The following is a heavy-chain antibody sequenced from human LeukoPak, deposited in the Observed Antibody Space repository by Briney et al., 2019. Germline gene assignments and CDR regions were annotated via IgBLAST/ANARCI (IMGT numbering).Heavy chain of an antibody. Sequence: ASVKVSCKASGYTFTVYYMHWMRHAPGQGLEWMGWINPNSGGTNYAQKFQGRVTMTRDTSISTAYMELSRLRSDDTAVYYCARASDCGGDCYSMCSLFFQHWGQGTLVTVSS. D-gene: IGHD2-21*02. CDR1: GYTFTVYY. J-gene: IGHJ1*01. CDR2: INPNSGGT. CDR3: ARASDCGGDCYSMCSLFFQH. V-gene: IGHV1-2*02.